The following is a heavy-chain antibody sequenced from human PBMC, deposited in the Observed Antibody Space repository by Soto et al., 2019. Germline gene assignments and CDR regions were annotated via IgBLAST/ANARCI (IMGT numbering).Heavy chain of an antibody. CDR3: AQDQGSSGYAIDY. V-gene: IGHV3-23*01. J-gene: IGHJ4*02. Sequence: EVQLLESGGGLVQPGGSLRLSCAASGFTFSNYAVTWVRQAPGKGLEWVSTISGSGGSTYYADSVKGRFTISRDNAKNTLYLQMNSLRAEDTAVYCCAQDQGSSGYAIDYWGQGTLVTVSS. CDR2: ISGSGGST. CDR1: GFTFSNYA. D-gene: IGHD6-13*01.